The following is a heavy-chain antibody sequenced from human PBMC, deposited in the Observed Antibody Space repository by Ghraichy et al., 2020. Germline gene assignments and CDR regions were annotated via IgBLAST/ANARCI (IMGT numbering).Heavy chain of an antibody. CDR3: TRDRDMAARPTDFEY. D-gene: IGHD5-12*01. Sequence: GGSLRLSCTTSGFNFGDYAMTWFRQAPGKGLEWVGFIASKPYGGTAEYAASVKGRFTISRVDSKGIAYLQMDSLNTEDTAVYYCTRDRDMAARPTDFEYWGQGTLVTVSS. V-gene: IGHV3-49*03. J-gene: IGHJ4*02. CDR2: IASKPYGGTA. CDR1: GFNFGDYA.